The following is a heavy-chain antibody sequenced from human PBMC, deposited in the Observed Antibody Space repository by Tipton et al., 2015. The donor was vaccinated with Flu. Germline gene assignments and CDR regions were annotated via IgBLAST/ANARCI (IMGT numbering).Heavy chain of an antibody. Sequence: TLSLTCSVSGDSVGSDYYWGWIRQSPGKGLEWIGNSYHTGNSYYNPTLKSRATISVDRSKNQFSLKLISVTAADTAVYYCARLTTRTYCPDYWGQGTLVTVSS. D-gene: IGHD1-26*01. CDR2: SYHTGNS. V-gene: IGHV4-38-2*01. J-gene: IGHJ4*02. CDR1: GDSVGSDYY. CDR3: ARLTTRTYCPDY.